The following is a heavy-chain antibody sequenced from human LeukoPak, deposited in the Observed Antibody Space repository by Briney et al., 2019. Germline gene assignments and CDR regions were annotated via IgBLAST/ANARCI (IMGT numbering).Heavy chain of an antibody. J-gene: IGHJ5*02. Sequence: PGGSLRLSCAASGFTVSSNYMSWVRQAPGKGLEWVSIIYSGGSTFYADSVKGRFTISRDNAKNSLYLQMNSLRAEDTAVYYCARDLGQYYDTSDNWFDPWGQGTLVTVSS. V-gene: IGHV3-53*01. CDR1: GFTVSSNY. CDR2: IYSGGST. D-gene: IGHD3-22*01. CDR3: ARDLGQYYDTSDNWFDP.